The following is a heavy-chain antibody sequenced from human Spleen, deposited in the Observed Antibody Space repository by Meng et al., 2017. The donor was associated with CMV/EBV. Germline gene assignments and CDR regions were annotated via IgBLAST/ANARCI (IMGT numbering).Heavy chain of an antibody. J-gene: IGHJ6*02. CDR3: ARDFDIVARPNYSYGMDV. V-gene: IGHV3-30-3*01. CDR1: GFTFSNYA. Sequence: GESLKISCAASGFTFSNYALHWVRQAPGKGLEWVAVISYDGDNKYYADSVKGRFTISRDNGKNTLYLQMNSLRAEDTAVYYCARDFDIVARPNYSYGMDVWGQGTTVTVSS. D-gene: IGHD5-12*01. CDR2: ISYDGDNK.